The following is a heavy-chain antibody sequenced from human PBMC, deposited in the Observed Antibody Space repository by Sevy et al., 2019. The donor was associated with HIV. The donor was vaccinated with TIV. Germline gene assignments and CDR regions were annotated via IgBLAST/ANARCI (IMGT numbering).Heavy chain of an antibody. D-gene: IGHD3-16*01. V-gene: IGHV3-30-3*01. J-gene: IGHJ6*03. CDR2: ISYDGSNK. CDR3: ARDSPIMITFGGVESYYYYMDV. Sequence: GGSLRLSCAASGFTFSSYAMHWVRQAPGKGLEWVAVISYDGSNKYYADSVKGRFTISRDNSKNTLYLQMNSLRAEDTAVYYCARDSPIMITFGGVESYYYYMDVWGKGTTVTVSS. CDR1: GFTFSSYA.